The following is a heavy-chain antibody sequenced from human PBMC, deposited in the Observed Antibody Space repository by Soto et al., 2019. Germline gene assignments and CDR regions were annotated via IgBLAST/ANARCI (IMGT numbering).Heavy chain of an antibody. CDR1: GWSFSGYY. D-gene: IGHD3-22*01. CDR3: ARLGAYYYDSSRYTLVYYHCGMDA. CDR2: INHSGST. Sequence: SETLSLTCAFYGWSFSGYYWSWIRQPPGKGLEWIGAINHSGSTNYNPTLKSRVTISVDTSKNQFSLKLSAVTAADKAVYYCARLGAYYYDSSRYTLVYYHCGMDAWCQGTKVTVAS. J-gene: IGHJ6*02. V-gene: IGHV4-34*01.